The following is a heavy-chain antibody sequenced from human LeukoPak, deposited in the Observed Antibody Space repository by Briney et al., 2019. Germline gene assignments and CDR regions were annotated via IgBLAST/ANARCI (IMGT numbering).Heavy chain of an antibody. CDR2: IWYDGSSE. CDR3: AKGPGDPLGEFDY. V-gene: IGHV3-30*02. D-gene: IGHD3-16*01. Sequence: GGSLRLSCAASGFTFSSYGMHWVRQAPGKGLEWVSVIWYDGSSEYYADSVKGRSTISRDNSKNTLYLQMNSLRAEDTAMYYCAKGPGDPLGEFDYWGQGTLVTVSS. CDR1: GFTFSSYG. J-gene: IGHJ4*02.